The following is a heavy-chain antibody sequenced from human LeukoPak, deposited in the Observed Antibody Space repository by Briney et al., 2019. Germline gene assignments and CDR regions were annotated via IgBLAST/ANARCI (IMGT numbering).Heavy chain of an antibody. D-gene: IGHD1-26*01. CDR3: ARGEKPYDY. J-gene: IGHJ4*02. CDR2: TNAYNANT. V-gene: IGHV1-18*01. Sequence: ASLKVSSKTSGYTFTYYVISCVPPAPGEGLEWMGWTNAYNANTNDAQKFQGRVTMTTDTSTSTAYMELRSLRSDDTAVYYCARGEKPYDYWGQGTLVSVSS. CDR1: GYTFTYYV.